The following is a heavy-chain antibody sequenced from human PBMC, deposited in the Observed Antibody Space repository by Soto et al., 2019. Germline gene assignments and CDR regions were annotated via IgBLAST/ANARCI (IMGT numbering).Heavy chain of an antibody. Sequence: GGSLRLSCAASGFSFHEWPMHWVRQVPGKGLEWVSGISWDSRIIGYAESVKGRFTISRDNAKNSLYLQMNSLRTEDTALYYCAKAMGRHAPYDYWGQGNLVTVSS. CDR2: ISWDSRII. J-gene: IGHJ4*02. V-gene: IGHV3-9*01. CDR1: GFSFHEWP. CDR3: AKAMGRHAPYDY.